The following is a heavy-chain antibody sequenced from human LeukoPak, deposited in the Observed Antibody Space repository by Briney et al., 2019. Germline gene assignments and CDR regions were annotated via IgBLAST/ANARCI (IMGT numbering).Heavy chain of an antibody. J-gene: IGHJ3*02. Sequence: GGSLRLSRAASGFSFSSHGMSWVRQAPGKGLEWVSGIIGGAGSTYYADSVKGRFTISRDNAKNSLYLQMNSLRAEDTALYYCAKDILSDGAFDIWGQGTMVTVSS. CDR1: GFSFSSHG. D-gene: IGHD2-15*01. CDR2: IIGGAGST. V-gene: IGHV3-23*01. CDR3: AKDILSDGAFDI.